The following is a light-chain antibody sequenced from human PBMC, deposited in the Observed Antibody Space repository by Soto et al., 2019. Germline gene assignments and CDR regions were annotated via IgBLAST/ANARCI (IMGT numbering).Light chain of an antibody. CDR2: GAS. CDR3: QHYGT. CDR1: QSFRGL. J-gene: IGKJ3*01. Sequence: EVVLTQSPVTLSLSPVERASLSCRASQSFRGLLAWYQQKPGQAPRLLIHGASSRATGIPDRFSGSGSGTDFTLTVSRLEPEDFAVYFCQHYGTFGPGTKVDI. V-gene: IGKV3-20*01.